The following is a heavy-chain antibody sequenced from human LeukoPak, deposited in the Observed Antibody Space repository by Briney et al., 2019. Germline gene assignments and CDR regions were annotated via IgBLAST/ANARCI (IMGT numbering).Heavy chain of an antibody. D-gene: IGHD6-13*01. Sequence: SETLSLTCTVSGGSINNYYWTWIRQPPGKGLEWIGYIYYSGNTNYNPSLKSRVTISLDTSRNQFSLKLSSVTAADTAVYYCARRARATAGGDYFDYWGQGTLVTVSS. CDR1: GGSINNYY. CDR2: IYYSGNT. CDR3: ARRARATAGGDYFDY. J-gene: IGHJ4*02. V-gene: IGHV4-59*08.